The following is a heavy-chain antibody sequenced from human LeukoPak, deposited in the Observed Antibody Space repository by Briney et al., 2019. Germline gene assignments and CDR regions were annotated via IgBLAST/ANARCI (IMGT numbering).Heavy chain of an antibody. CDR1: GHSISSDYY. CDR3: ARVPGGVTPYYFDY. D-gene: IGHD2-21*02. J-gene: IGHJ4*02. CDR2: IYHSGNT. V-gene: IGHV4-38-2*02. Sequence: PSETLSLTCTVSGHSISSDYYWGWIRQSPGKGLEWIGTIYHSGNTYYIPSLKSRVTISVDTPKNQFSLKLSSVTAADTALYYCARVPGGVTPYYFDYWGQGTLVTVSS.